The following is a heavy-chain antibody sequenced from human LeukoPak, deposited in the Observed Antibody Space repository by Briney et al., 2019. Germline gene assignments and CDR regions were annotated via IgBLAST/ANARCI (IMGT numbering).Heavy chain of an antibody. CDR1: GGSISSSSYY. CDR3: ARSKARLLDY. V-gene: IGHV4-39*01. J-gene: IGHJ4*02. CDR2: IYYSGST. D-gene: IGHD6-6*01. Sequence: PSETLSLTCTVSGGSISSSSYYWGWIRQPPGKGLEWIGSIYYSGSTYYNPSLKSRVTISVDTSKNQFSLKLSSVTAADTAVYYCARSKARLLDYWGQGTLVTVSS.